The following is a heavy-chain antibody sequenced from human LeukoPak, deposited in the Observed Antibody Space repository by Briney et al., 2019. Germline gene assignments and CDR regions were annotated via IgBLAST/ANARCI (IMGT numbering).Heavy chain of an antibody. J-gene: IGHJ6*02. CDR3: ARSQGYYYGMDV. CDR2: INQDGREK. Sequence: GGSLRLSCAASGFAFSSTWMTWVRQAPGKGLEWVANINQDGREKYYVDSVKGRFTISRDNARKSLYLQMDSLRAEDTALYYCARSQGYYYGMDVWGQGATVTVSS. CDR1: GFAFSSTW. V-gene: IGHV3-7*03.